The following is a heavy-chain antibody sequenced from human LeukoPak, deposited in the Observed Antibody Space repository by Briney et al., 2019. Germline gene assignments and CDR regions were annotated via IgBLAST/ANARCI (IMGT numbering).Heavy chain of an antibody. CDR1: GGSISSYY. CDR2: IYYSGST. V-gene: IGHV4-59*01. D-gene: IGHD3-22*01. CDR3: ARGDYYDSSGYFDY. J-gene: IGHJ4*02. Sequence: SETLSLTCTVSGGSISSYYWSWIRQPPGKGLEWIGYIYYSGSTNYNPSLKSRVTISVDTSKNQFSLKLSSVTAADTAVYYCARGDYYDSSGYFDYWGQGTLVTVSS.